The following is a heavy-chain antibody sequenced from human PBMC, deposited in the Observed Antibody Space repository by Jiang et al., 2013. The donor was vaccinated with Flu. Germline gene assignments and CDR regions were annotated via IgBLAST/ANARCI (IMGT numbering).Heavy chain of an antibody. CDR2: IIPIFGTT. J-gene: IGHJ6*02. CDR3: ARAEIVATTSDYYYYAMDV. Sequence: SGAEVKKPGSSVKVSCRPSGGIFTSYGFSWVRQAPGQGLEWMGGIIPIFGTTKYAQKFQGRVIITADKSARTTYMELNSLRSEDTAVYYCARAEIVATTSDYYYYAMDVWGQGTTVTVSS. V-gene: IGHV1-69*06. D-gene: IGHD5-12*01. CDR1: GGIFTSYG.